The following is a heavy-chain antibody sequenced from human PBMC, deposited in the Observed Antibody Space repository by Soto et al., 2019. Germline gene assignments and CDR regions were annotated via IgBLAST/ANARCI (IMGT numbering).Heavy chain of an antibody. CDR1: GYSFSTYW. Sequence: GESLKISCQGSGYSFSTYWIGWVRQMPGKGLEWMGTIYPGDSDTKYSPSFQGQVTIPVDKSISTAYLQWSSLKASDTAIYYCARANLYSSSWYYYYYGMDVWGQGTTVTVSS. CDR2: IYPGDSDT. J-gene: IGHJ6*02. CDR3: ARANLYSSSWYYYYYGMDV. D-gene: IGHD6-13*01. V-gene: IGHV5-51*01.